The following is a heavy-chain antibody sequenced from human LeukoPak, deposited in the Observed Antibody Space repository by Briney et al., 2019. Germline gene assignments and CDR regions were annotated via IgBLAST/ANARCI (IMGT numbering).Heavy chain of an antibody. J-gene: IGHJ4*02. D-gene: IGHD4-17*01. V-gene: IGHV1-2*02. CDR3: ARGRTYGDYRIDY. Sequence: GASVKVSCKASGYTFTGYYMHWVRQAPGQGLEWMGWINPNSGGTNYAQKFQGRVTMTRDTSISTAYMELSRLRSDDTAVYYCARGRTYGDYRIDYWGQGTLVTVSS. CDR1: GYTFTGYY. CDR2: INPNSGGT.